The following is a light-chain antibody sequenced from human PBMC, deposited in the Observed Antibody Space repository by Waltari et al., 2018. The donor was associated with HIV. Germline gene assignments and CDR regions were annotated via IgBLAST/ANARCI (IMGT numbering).Light chain of an antibody. V-gene: IGLV2-11*01. CDR3: CSYPGSYPVV. J-gene: IGLJ2*01. Sequence: QSALTQPRSVSGSHGQSVTISCNGTSSDVGGYKYVSWYQQHPGKAPKLMIYDVTKRPAGVPERFSGSKSDNTASLTISGLQAEDEAEYYGCSYPGSYPVVFGGGTKLTVL. CDR1: SSDVGGYKY. CDR2: DVT.